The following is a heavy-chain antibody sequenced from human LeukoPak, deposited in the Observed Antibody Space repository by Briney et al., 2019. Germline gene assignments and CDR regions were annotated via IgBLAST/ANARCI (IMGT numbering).Heavy chain of an antibody. CDR3: ARDTPYYYGSESYYRY. CDR2: IKQDGSEH. CDR1: GCTFSRYW. Sequence: GGGLTLSCVDSGCTFSRYWMSWVGQAPGRGGAGVANIKQDGSEHYYLGFVQGRFTISRDKAKNSLYLQMNSLRAEDTAVYYCARDTPYYYGSESYYRYWGQGTLVTVSS. D-gene: IGHD3-10*01. V-gene: IGHV3-7*01. J-gene: IGHJ4*02.